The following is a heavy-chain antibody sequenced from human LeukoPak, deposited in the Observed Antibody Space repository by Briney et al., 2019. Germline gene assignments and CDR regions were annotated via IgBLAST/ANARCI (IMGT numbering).Heavy chain of an antibody. CDR2: IYYSGST. CDR3: ARHPPPSSSGYIPGDY. J-gene: IGHJ4*02. D-gene: IGHD6-19*01. V-gene: IGHV4-39*01. CDR1: GASISSSSYY. Sequence: SETLSLTCDVSGASISSSSYYWGWIRQSPGKGLEWIATIYYSGSTYYNPSLKSRVTISVDTSKNQLSLRLSSVTAADTAVYYCARHPPPSSSGYIPGDYWGQGTLVTVSS.